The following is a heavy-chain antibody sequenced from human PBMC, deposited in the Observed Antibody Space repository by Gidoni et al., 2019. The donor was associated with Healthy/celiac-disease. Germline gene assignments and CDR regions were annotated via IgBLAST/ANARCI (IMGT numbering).Heavy chain of an antibody. Sequence: EVQLVESGGGLVQPGGSLRLAGAASGFTFGSYDMYWVRQATGKGLEWFSAIGTAGDPYSPGSVKGRFTISRENAKNSLYLQMNSLRAGDTAVYYCARAQNNGGFDYWGQGTLVTVSS. J-gene: IGHJ4*02. CDR3: ARAQNNGGFDY. CDR2: IGTAGDP. CDR1: GFTFGSYD. D-gene: IGHD2-8*01. V-gene: IGHV3-13*05.